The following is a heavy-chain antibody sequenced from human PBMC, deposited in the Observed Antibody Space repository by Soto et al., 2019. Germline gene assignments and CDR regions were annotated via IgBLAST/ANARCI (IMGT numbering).Heavy chain of an antibody. CDR3: ARYTVVTPIDAFDI. J-gene: IGHJ3*02. Sequence: QLQLQESGSGLVKPSQTLSLTCAVSGGSITNNAYSWSWIRQPPGKGLEWIGYIYHSGSTYYNPSLKSRVTIFVDRSKNQFSLKLTSVTAADTAVYYCARYTVVTPIDAFDIWGHETVVSVSS. D-gene: IGHD2-21*02. CDR2: IYHSGST. CDR1: GGSITNNAYS. V-gene: IGHV4-30-2*01.